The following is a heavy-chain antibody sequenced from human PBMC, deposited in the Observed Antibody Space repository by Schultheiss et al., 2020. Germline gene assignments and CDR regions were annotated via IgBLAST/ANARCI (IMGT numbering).Heavy chain of an antibody. CDR3: ARSPYGGYGTDYYYYGMDV. J-gene: IGHJ6*02. D-gene: IGHD5-12*01. CDR1: GGTFSSYA. Sequence: SVKVSCKASGGTFSSYAISWVRQAPGQGLEWMGGIIPIFGTANYAQKFQGRVTITADESTSTAYMELSSLRSEDTAVYYCARSPYGGYGTDYYYYGMDVWGQGTTVTVCS. CDR2: IIPIFGTA. V-gene: IGHV1-69*13.